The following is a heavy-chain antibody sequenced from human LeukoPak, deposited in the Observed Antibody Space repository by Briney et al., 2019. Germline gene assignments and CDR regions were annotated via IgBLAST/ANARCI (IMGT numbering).Heavy chain of an antibody. CDR2: ISTGGSTT. CDR3: ARYYGSGSYVTGGMDV. J-gene: IGHJ6*02. D-gene: IGHD3-10*01. Sequence: GGSLRLSCAASGLTFSSYEMSWVRQARGQGLEWLSYISTGGSTTHYADSVKGRFTMYRDNVKKSLYLQMNSLRAEDTAVYYCARYYGSGSYVTGGMDVWGQGTTVTVSS. CDR1: GLTFSSYE. V-gene: IGHV3-48*03.